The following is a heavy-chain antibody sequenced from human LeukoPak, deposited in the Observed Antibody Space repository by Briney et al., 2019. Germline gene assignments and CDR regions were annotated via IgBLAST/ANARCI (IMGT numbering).Heavy chain of an antibody. CDR3: ARDAHVDIVATSNFDY. CDR1: GFTFSSYA. V-gene: IGHV3-30*04. D-gene: IGHD5-12*01. Sequence: HPGRSLRLSCAASGFTFSSYAMHWVRQAPGKGLEWVAVISYDGSNKYYADSEKGRFTISRDNSKNTLYLQMNSLRAEDTAVYYCARDAHVDIVATSNFDYWGQGTLVTVSS. J-gene: IGHJ4*02. CDR2: ISYDGSNK.